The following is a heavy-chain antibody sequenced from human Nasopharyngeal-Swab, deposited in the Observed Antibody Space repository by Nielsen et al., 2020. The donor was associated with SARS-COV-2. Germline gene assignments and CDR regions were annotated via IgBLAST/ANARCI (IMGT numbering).Heavy chain of an antibody. CDR3: ARPPSDYYDTSGSFGY. CDR1: GYTFTDYY. CDR2: INPNSGGT. V-gene: IGHV1-2*06. D-gene: IGHD3-22*01. Sequence: ASVKVSCKASGYTFTDYYMHWVRQAPGQGLEWMGRINPNSGGTNYAQKFQGRVTMTRDTSITTAYMELSRLRSDDTAVYYCARPPSDYYDTSGSFGYWGQGALVTVSS. J-gene: IGHJ4*02.